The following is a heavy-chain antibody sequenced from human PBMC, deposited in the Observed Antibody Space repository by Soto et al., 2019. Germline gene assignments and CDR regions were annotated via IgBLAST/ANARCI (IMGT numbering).Heavy chain of an antibody. D-gene: IGHD3-22*01. CDR2: IYHGGIT. Sequence: PSETLSLTCAVSGYSISSGYYWGWIRQPPGKGPEWIGSIYHGGITYYNPSLNSRVTSSTDMTNNHVSLILNSVTAADTAVYSCARVGPGVPYYYDSSPYTFENWFDSWGQGTLVTVSS. CDR3: ARVGPGVPYYYDSSPYTFENWFDS. CDR1: GYSISSGYY. V-gene: IGHV4-38-2*01. J-gene: IGHJ5*01.